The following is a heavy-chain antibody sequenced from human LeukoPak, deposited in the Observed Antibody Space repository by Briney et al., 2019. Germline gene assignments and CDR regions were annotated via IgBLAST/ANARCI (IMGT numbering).Heavy chain of an antibody. CDR1: GYSFTTYW. D-gene: IGHD2-15*01. CDR2: IYPGDSDT. CDR3: ARGRYCSGGNCYFDY. J-gene: IGHJ4*02. Sequence: GESLKISCKGSGYSFTTYWIGWVRQMPGKGLEWMGIIYPGDSDTRYIPSFQGQVTISADKSISTACLQWSSLKASDTAMYYCARGRYCSGGNCYFDYWGQGTLVTVSS. V-gene: IGHV5-51*01.